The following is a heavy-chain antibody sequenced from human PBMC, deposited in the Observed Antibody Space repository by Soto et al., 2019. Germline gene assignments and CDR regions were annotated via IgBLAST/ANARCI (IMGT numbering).Heavy chain of an antibody. CDR1: GGTFSSYA. D-gene: IGHD5-18*01. Sequence: SVKVSCKASGGTFSSYAISWVRQAPGQGLEWMGGIIPIFGTANYAQKFQGRVTITADESTSTAYMELSSLRSEDTAVYYCAIAPEGMFYSYDGNYFDYWGQGTPVTVSS. J-gene: IGHJ4*02. V-gene: IGHV1-69*13. CDR2: IIPIFGTA. CDR3: AIAPEGMFYSYDGNYFDY.